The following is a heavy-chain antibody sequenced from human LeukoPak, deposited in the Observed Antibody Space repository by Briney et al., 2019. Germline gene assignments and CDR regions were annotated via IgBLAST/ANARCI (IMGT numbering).Heavy chain of an antibody. CDR2: ISSSSYI. CDR3: ARDLIVATEKYFDY. CDR1: GFTFSNYC. D-gene: IGHD5-12*01. V-gene: IGHV3-69-1*01. J-gene: IGHJ4*02. Sequence: PGGSLRLSCAASGFTFSNYCMHWVRQAPGKGLEWVSSISSSSYIYYADSVKGRFTISRDNAKNSLYLQMNSLRAEDTAVYYCARDLIVATEKYFDYWGQGTLVTVSS.